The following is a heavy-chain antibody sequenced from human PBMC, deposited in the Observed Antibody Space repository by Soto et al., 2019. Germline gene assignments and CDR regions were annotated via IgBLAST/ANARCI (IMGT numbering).Heavy chain of an antibody. CDR2: IIPIFGTA. D-gene: IGHD3-22*01. CDR1: GGPFSSYA. V-gene: IGHV1-69*12. CDR3: ARGGYYDSSGYPWDYDYDMDV. Sequence: QVQLVQSGAEVKKPGSSVKVSCKASGGPFSSYAISWVRQAPGQGLEWMGGIIPIFGTANYAQKFQGRVTVTADDSTSTAYIEMRSLRSEDTAEYYCARGGYYDSSGYPWDYDYDMDVWGQGTTVTVSS. J-gene: IGHJ6*02.